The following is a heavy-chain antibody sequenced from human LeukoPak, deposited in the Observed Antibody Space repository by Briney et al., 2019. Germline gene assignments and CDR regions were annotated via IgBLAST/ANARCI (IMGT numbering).Heavy chain of an antibody. Sequence: SETLSLTCTVSGGSISSYYWSWIRQPAGKGLEWIGRIYTSGSTNYNPSLKGRVTMSVDTSKNQFSLKLSSVTAADTAVYYCARENPYDILTGYPFGYWGQGTLVTVSS. D-gene: IGHD3-9*01. J-gene: IGHJ4*02. CDR2: IYTSGST. CDR3: ARENPYDILTGYPFGY. CDR1: GGSISSYY. V-gene: IGHV4-4*07.